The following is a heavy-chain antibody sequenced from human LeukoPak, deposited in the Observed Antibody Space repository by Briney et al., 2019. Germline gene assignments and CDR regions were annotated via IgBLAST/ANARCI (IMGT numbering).Heavy chain of an antibody. J-gene: IGHJ3*02. V-gene: IGHV4-4*07. CDR1: DNSISSYY. CDR3: ARGKWISMVRGVTTNAFDI. Sequence: PSETLSLTCTVSDNSISSYYWSWIRQPAGKGLEWIGRIHTSGSTNYNSSLKSRVTISVDTSKNQFSLKLSSVTAADTAVYYCARGKWISMVRGVTTNAFDIWGQGTMVTVSS. CDR2: IHTSGST. D-gene: IGHD3-10*01.